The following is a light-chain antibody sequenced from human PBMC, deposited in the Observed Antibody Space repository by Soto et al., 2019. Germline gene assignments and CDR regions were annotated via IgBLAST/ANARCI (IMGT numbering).Light chain of an antibody. V-gene: IGLV1-51*01. CDR2: DNN. J-gene: IGLJ2*01. CDR1: GSNIGNNY. CDR3: GTWDDSQSAGGI. Sequence: QSVLTQPPSVSAAPGQKVTISCSGSGSNIGNNYVSWYQQFPGTAPKVLIYDNNKRPSGIPDRFSGSKSGTSATLGITGLQTGDEADYYCGTWDDSQSAGGIFGGGTKVTVL.